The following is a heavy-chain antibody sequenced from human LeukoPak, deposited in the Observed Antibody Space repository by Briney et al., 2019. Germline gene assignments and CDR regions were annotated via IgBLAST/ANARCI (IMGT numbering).Heavy chain of an antibody. CDR1: GGSISSGGYS. Sequence: PSETLSLTCAVSGGSISSGGYSWSWIRQPPGKGLEWIGYIYYSGSTYYNPSLKSRVTISVDTSKNQFSLKLSSVTAADTAVYYCAREGVRQWLVLGWFDPWGQGTLVTVSS. CDR2: IYYSGST. D-gene: IGHD6-19*01. J-gene: IGHJ5*02. CDR3: AREGVRQWLVLGWFDP. V-gene: IGHV4-30-4*07.